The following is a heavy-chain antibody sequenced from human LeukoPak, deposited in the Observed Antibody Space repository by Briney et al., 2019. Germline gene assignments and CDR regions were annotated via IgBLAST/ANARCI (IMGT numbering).Heavy chain of an antibody. V-gene: IGHV3-30*04. Sequence: GGSLRLSCAASGFTFSSYAMHWVRQAPGKGLEWVAVISYDGSNKYYADSVKGRFTISRDNSKNTLYLQMNSLRAEDTAVYYCARAHYGFWSGYSGGAFDIWDQGTMVTVSS. CDR2: ISYDGSNK. CDR3: ARAHYGFWSGYSGGAFDI. D-gene: IGHD3-3*01. J-gene: IGHJ3*02. CDR1: GFTFSSYA.